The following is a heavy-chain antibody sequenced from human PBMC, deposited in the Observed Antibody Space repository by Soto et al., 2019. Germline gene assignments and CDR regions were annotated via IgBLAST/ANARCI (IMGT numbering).Heavy chain of an antibody. CDR3: ARDTSGYEDRGY. V-gene: IGHV1-69*04. Sequence: GASVKVSCKASGGTFSSYTIRWVRQAPGQGLEWMGRIIPILGIANYAQKFQGRVTITADKSTSTAYMELSSLRSEDTAVYYCARDTSGYEDRGYWGQGTLVTVSS. CDR1: GGTFSSYT. J-gene: IGHJ4*02. CDR2: IIPILGIA. D-gene: IGHD5-12*01.